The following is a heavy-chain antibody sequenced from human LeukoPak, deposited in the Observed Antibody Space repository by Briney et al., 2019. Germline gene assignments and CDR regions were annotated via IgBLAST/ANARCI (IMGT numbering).Heavy chain of an antibody. CDR3: AREVMVRGVITKYYFDY. D-gene: IGHD3-10*01. J-gene: IGHJ4*02. CDR2: IIPIFGTA. Sequence: GASVKVSCKASGGTFSSYAISWVRQAPGQGLEWMGGIIPIFGTANYAQKFQGRVTITADESTSTAYMELSSLRSEDTAVYYCAREVMVRGVITKYYFDYWGQGTLVTVSS. V-gene: IGHV1-69*13. CDR1: GGTFSSYA.